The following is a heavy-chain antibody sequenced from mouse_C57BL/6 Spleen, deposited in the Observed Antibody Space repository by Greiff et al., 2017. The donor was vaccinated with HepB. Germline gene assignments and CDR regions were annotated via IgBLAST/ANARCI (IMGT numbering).Heavy chain of an antibody. CDR1: GFSLTSYG. Sequence: VKLQESGPGLVQPSQSLSITCTVSGFSLTSYGVHWVRQSPGKGLEWLGVIWRGGSTDYNAAFMSRLSITKDNSKSQVFFKMNSLQADDTAIYYCAKRGYYGSSYWYFDVWGTGTTVTVSS. D-gene: IGHD1-1*01. CDR2: IWRGGST. V-gene: IGHV2-5*01. J-gene: IGHJ1*03. CDR3: AKRGYYGSSYWYFDV.